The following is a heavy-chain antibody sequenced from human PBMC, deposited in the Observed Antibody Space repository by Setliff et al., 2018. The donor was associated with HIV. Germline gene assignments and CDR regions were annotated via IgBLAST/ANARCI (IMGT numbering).Heavy chain of an antibody. J-gene: IGHJ6*03. CDR2: IYYRGNT. Sequence: SETLSLTCTVSGGSISSSSYYWGWIRRSPEKGLEWIANIYYRGNTYYNPSLKSRVTISVDSSKNQFSLKLSSVTAADTAVYYCVRDEEVVVTAIRDYYYYYMDVWGKGTTVTVSS. D-gene: IGHD2-21*02. CDR1: GGSISSSSYY. V-gene: IGHV4-39*07. CDR3: VRDEEVVVTAIRDYYYYYMDV.